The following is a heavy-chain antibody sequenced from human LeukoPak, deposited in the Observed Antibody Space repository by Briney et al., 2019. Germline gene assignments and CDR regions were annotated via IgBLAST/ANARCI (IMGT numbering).Heavy chain of an antibody. D-gene: IGHD3-22*01. CDR2: ISAYNGNT. CDR3: ARVEITMIVVVKKGFDY. V-gene: IGHV1-18*04. CDR1: GYTFTYYY. Sequence: ASVKVSCKASGYTFTYYYMHWVRQAPGQGLEWMGWISAYNGNTNYAQKLQGRVTMTTDTSTSTAYMELRSLRSDDTAVYYCARVEITMIVVVKKGFDYGGQGTLVTVSS. J-gene: IGHJ4*02.